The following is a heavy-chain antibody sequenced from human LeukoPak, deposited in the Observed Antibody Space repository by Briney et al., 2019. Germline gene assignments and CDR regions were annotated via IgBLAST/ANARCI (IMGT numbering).Heavy chain of an antibody. CDR3: ARDLDSSSWYQRGTFDI. CDR2: IIPIFGTA. Sequence: ASVKVSCKASGGTFSSYAISWVRQAPGQGLEWMGGIIPIFGTANYAQKFQGRVTITADESTSTAYMELSSLRSEDTAVYYCARDLDSSSWYQRGTFDIWGQGTMVTVSS. J-gene: IGHJ3*02. D-gene: IGHD6-13*01. CDR1: GGTFSSYA. V-gene: IGHV1-69*13.